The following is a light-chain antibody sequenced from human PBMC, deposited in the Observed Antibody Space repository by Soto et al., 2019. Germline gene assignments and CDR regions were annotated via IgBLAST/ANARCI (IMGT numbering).Light chain of an antibody. CDR1: QSVSSN. J-gene: IGKJ1*01. CDR2: GAS. CDR3: QQYNNWPWWT. V-gene: IGKV3-15*01. Sequence: EIVMTQSPATLSVSPGERATLSCRASQSVSSNLAWYQQKPGQAPRLLIYGASTRATGIPARFSGSGSGTEFTIIISSLQSADFAVYYCQQYNNWPWWTFGQGTKVEIK.